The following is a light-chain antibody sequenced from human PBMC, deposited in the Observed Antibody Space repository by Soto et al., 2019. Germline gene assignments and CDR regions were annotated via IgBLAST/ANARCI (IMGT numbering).Light chain of an antibody. CDR3: QQYNNWPLYT. CDR1: QSVGGN. CDR2: DAS. Sequence: EIVMTQSPATLSVSPGERASLSCRASQSVGGNLAWYQQRPGRAPRLLIYDASTRATDIPARFSGSGFVTEFALTISGLQSDDFALYYCQQYNNWPLYTFGQGTKLEIK. V-gene: IGKV3-15*01. J-gene: IGKJ2*01.